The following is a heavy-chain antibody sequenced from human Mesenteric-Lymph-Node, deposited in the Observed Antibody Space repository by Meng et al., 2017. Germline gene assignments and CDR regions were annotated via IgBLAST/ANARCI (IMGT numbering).Heavy chain of an antibody. V-gene: IGHV4-4*02. CDR1: GGSISSSNW. D-gene: IGHD3-3*01. CDR3: ARVRITIFGVVTPGDWFDP. J-gene: IGHJ5*02. Sequence: QVKWQEAGPGLGKPSGTLSLTCAVSGGSISSSNWWSWVRQPPGKGLEWIGEIYHSGSTNYNPSLKSRVTISVDKSKNQFSLKLSSVTAADTAVYYCARVRITIFGVVTPGDWFDPWGQGTLVTVSS. CDR2: IYHSGST.